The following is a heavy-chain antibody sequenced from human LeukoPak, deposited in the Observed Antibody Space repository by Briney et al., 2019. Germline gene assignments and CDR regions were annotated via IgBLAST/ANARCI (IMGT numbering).Heavy chain of an antibody. D-gene: IGHD3-10*01. V-gene: IGHV1-2*02. CDR2: INPNSGGT. CDR3: ARDHQTVRDPFDY. J-gene: IGHJ4*02. CDR1: GYTFTGCY. Sequence: GASVKVSCKASGYTFTGCYMHWVRQAPGQGLEWMGWINPNSGGTNYAQKLQGRVTMTTDTSTSTAYMELRSLRSDDTAVYYCARDHQTVRDPFDYWGQGTLVTVSS.